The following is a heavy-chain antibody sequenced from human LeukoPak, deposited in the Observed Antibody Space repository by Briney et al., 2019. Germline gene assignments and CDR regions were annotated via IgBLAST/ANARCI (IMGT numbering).Heavy chain of an antibody. CDR1: GFTFSSYS. CDR3: ARGSNGYVSGSLYGIDV. CDR2: ISSSSSYI. J-gene: IGHJ6*02. V-gene: IGHV3-21*01. Sequence: GGSLRLSCAASGFTFSSYSMNWVRQAPGKGLEWVSSISSSSSYIYYAESVKGRFTISRDNAKNSLYLQMKSLRAEDTAVYYCARGSNGYVSGSLYGIDVWGQGTTVTVSS. D-gene: IGHD3-10*01.